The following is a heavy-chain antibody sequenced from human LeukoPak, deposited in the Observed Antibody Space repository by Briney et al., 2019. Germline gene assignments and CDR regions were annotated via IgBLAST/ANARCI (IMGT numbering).Heavy chain of an antibody. CDR1: GYSISSSSW. CDR3: ARVASFIAAAGNWFDP. D-gene: IGHD6-13*01. J-gene: IGHJ5*02. CDR2: INHSGST. Sequence: KPSDTLSLTCAVSGYSISSSSWWGWIRQPPGKGLEWIGEINHSGSTNYNPSLKSRVTISVDTSRNQFSLKLSSVTAADTAVYYCARVASFIAAAGNWFDPWGQGTLVTVSS. V-gene: IGHV4-28*03.